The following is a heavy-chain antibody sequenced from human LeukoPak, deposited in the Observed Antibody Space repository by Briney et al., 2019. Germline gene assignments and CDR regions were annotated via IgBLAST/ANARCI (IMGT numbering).Heavy chain of an antibody. V-gene: IGHV1-69*13. D-gene: IGHD4-11*01. Sequence: SVKVSCKASVGTFRNYAISWVRQAPGQGLEWMGGLIPLFGRAEYAQRFQGRVTITADESTNTAYMEVSSLTSEDTAVYYCASPKEDSDYYFDYWGQGTLVTVSS. CDR2: LIPLFGRA. J-gene: IGHJ4*02. CDR3: ASPKEDSDYYFDY. CDR1: VGTFRNYA.